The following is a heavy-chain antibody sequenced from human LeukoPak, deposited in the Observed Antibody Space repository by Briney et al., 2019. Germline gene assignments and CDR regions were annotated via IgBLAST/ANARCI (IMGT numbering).Heavy chain of an antibody. CDR1: GGSISGYY. Sequence: SETLSLTCTVSGGSISGYYWSWLRQPPGKPLEWIGYIYYSGHTNYNPSLKSRVTISVDTSKNQFSLKLSSVTAADTAVYYCARLGFRDGYNYFFDFWGQGSLVTVSS. CDR3: ARLGFRDGYNYFFDF. J-gene: IGHJ4*02. D-gene: IGHD5-24*01. CDR2: IYYSGHT. V-gene: IGHV4-59*08.